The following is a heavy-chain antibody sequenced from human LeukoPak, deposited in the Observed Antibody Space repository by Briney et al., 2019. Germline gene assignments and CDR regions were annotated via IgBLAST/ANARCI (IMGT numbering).Heavy chain of an antibody. CDR2: INQDGSEK. CDR1: GFTFSNYW. J-gene: IGHJ4*02. Sequence: PGGSLRLSCAASGFTFSNYWMSWVCQAPGKGLEWVANINQDGSEKYYVDSVKGRFTISRDNAKNSLYLQLNSLRAEDTAVYYCAKYYYDTSGYYPFDHWGQGNLVTVSS. V-gene: IGHV3-7*01. CDR3: AKYYYDTSGYYPFDH. D-gene: IGHD3-22*01.